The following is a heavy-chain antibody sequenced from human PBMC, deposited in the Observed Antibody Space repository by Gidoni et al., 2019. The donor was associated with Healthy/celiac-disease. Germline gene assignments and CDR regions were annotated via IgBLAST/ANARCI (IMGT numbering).Heavy chain of an antibody. D-gene: IGHD4-17*01. V-gene: IGHV1-46*03. CDR1: VYTFTSYY. Sequence: QVQLVPSGAEVKKPGASVKVSFKASVYTFTSYYMHWVRQAPGQGLEWMGIINPSGGSTSYAQKCQGRVTMTRDTSTSKVYMELSSLRSEDTAVYYCARGGRSYGGFDPWGQGTLVTVSS. J-gene: IGHJ5*02. CDR3: ARGGRSYGGFDP. CDR2: INPSGGST.